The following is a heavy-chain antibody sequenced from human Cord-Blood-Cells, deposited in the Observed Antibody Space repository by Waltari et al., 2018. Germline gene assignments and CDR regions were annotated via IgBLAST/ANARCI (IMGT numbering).Heavy chain of an antibody. V-gene: IGHV1-46*01. J-gene: IGHJ4*02. Sequence: QVQLVQSGAEVKKPGASVKVSCKASGYTFTRYYMHWVRQAPGQGLEWMGIINPSGGSTSYAKKFQGRVTMTRDTSTSTVYMELSSLRSEDTAVYYCARGGYYDFWSGYLYYFDYWGQGTLVTVSS. D-gene: IGHD3-3*01. CDR2: INPSGGST. CDR1: GYTFTRYY. CDR3: ARGGYYDFWSGYLYYFDY.